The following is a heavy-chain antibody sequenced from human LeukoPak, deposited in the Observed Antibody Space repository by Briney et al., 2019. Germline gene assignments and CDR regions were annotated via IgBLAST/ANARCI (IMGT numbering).Heavy chain of an antibody. CDR3: ARVGYCSSTSCYHDFDY. CDR2: IIPISGTP. V-gene: IGHV1-69*05. J-gene: IGHJ4*02. CDR1: GGTFSNYA. D-gene: IGHD2-2*01. Sequence: SVKVAFKDSGGTFSNYAISWVRQAPGQGLEWIGGIIPISGTPNYAQKFQGRVTITTDESTSTAYMELSSLRSEDTAVYYCARVGYCSSTSCYHDFDYWGQGTLVTVSS.